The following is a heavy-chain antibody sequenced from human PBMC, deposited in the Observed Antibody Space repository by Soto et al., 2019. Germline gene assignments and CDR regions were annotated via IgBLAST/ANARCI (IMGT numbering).Heavy chain of an antibody. CDR2: IYYSGST. CDR1: GGSISSGDYY. CDR3: AVVPAAIGYFRFFDP. Sequence: SETLSLTCTVSGGSISSGDYYWSWICQPPGKGLEWIGYIYYSGSTYYNPSLKSRVTISVDTSKNQFSLKLSSVTAADTAVYYCAVVPAAIGYFRFFDPWGQGTLVTVSS. D-gene: IGHD2-2*02. J-gene: IGHJ5*02. V-gene: IGHV4-30-4*01.